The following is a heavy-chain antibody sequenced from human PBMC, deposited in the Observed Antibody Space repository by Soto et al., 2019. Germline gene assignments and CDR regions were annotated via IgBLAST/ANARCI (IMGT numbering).Heavy chain of an antibody. J-gene: IGHJ4*02. CDR3: VRDRERNPWHFDH. CDR2: ISAFSGNA. D-gene: IGHD3-10*01. Sequence: QVQLVQSGAQVKKPGASVKVSCKTSGFTFTSYGISWVRQVPGQGLEWLGWISAFSGNADYTERLQGRVTMTTDASTSTAYVELRSLRSDDTAIYYCVRDRERNPWHFDHWGQGTLVTVSS. V-gene: IGHV1-18*04. CDR1: GFTFTSYG.